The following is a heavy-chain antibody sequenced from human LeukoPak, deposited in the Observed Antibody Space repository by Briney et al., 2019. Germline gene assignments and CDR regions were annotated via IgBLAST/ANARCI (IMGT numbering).Heavy chain of an antibody. Sequence: GASVKVSCKASGYTFTRYGISWVRQAPGKGLEWVSVIYSGGSTYYADSVKGRFTISRDNSKNTLYLQMNSLRAEDTAVYYCARGGAFDIWGQGTMVTVSS. CDR2: IYSGGST. CDR1: GYTFTRYG. J-gene: IGHJ3*02. V-gene: IGHV3-53*01. CDR3: ARGGAFDI.